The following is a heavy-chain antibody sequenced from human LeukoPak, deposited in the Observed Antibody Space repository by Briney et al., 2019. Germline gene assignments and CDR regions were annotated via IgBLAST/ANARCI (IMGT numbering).Heavy chain of an antibody. D-gene: IGHD3-3*01. CDR3: ARGDYDFWSGPAAFDI. CDR2: MNPNSGNT. Sequence: GASVKVSCKASGYSFTSYGLSWVRQAPGQGLEWMGWMNPNSGNTGYAQKFQGRVTITRNTSISTAYMELSSLRSEDTAVYYCARGDYDFWSGPAAFDIWGQGTMVTVSS. J-gene: IGHJ3*02. CDR1: GYSFTSYG. V-gene: IGHV1-8*03.